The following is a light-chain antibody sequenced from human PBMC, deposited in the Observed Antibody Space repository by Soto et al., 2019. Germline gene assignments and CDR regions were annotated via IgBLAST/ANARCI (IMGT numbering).Light chain of an antibody. Sequence: EIVLTQSPGSLSLSPGERATLSCRASQSVSSNYLAWYQHKPGQAPRLLIYGASSRATGIPDRFSGGGSGTDFTLTISRLEPEDFAVYYCQQFSSYPLTFGGGTKVDI. CDR1: QSVSSNY. V-gene: IGKV3-20*01. J-gene: IGKJ4*01. CDR3: QQFSSYPLT. CDR2: GAS.